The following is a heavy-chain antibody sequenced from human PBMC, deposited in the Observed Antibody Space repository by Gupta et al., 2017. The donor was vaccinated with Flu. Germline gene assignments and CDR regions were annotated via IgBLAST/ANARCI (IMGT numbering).Heavy chain of an antibody. CDR3: AGREIGYYSRGFDL. Sequence: SAYAMNWVRQAPGKGLEWVSTISGNGESTYFADSVRGRFTISRDNSKHMLYLQMNSLRAEDTAIYYCAGREIGYYSRGFDLWGQGTMVTVSS. D-gene: IGHD3-3*01. CDR1: SAYA. V-gene: IGHV3-23*01. J-gene: IGHJ3*01. CDR2: ISGNGEST.